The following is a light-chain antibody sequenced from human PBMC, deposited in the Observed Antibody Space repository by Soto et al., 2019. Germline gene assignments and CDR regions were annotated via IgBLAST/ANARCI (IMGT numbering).Light chain of an antibody. Sequence: QCALTQPASVSGSPGQSITISCTGTSSDVGGYKYVSWYQQHPGKAPKLMIYDVSNRPSGISNRFSGSKSGNTASLTISGLQVEDEADYYCSSYTTSSTPWVFGGGTKLTVL. J-gene: IGLJ3*02. CDR1: SSDVGGYKY. CDR2: DVS. CDR3: SSYTTSSTPWV. V-gene: IGLV2-14*03.